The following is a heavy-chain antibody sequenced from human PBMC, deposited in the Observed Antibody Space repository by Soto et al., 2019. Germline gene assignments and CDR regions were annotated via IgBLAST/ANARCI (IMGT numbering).Heavy chain of an antibody. Sequence: QVQLQEPGPRLVEPSQTLSLTCTVSGGSISSNYYYWSWIRQSPGPGLEWIGHIYDSGNTYSNPSLKSRVTISIDMSRNQFSLKLSSVTAADTAVYYCARGPNGDKVDYWGQGTLVTVSS. CDR1: GGSISSNYYY. CDR3: ARGPNGDKVDY. J-gene: IGHJ4*02. V-gene: IGHV4-30-4*01. CDR2: IYDSGNT. D-gene: IGHD7-27*01.